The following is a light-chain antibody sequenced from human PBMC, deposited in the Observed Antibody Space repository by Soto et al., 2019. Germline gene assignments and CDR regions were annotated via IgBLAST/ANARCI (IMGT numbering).Light chain of an antibody. CDR3: QKADSFAM. CDR1: QGISNW. V-gene: IGKV1-12*01. CDR2: GAT. J-gene: IGKJ1*01. Sequence: DIQVTQSPSFVSASVGDRITITCRASQGISNWLAWYQQHPGKAPKLLIYGATSLHSGVPSRFSGSVSGTEFTLTISGLQPEAFATYYCQKADSFAMFGQGTKIDMK.